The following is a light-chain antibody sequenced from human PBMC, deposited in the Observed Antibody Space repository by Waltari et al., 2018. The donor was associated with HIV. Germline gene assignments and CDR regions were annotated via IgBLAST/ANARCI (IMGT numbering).Light chain of an antibody. J-gene: IGLJ3*02. V-gene: IGLV1-47*01. CDR2: RNI. CDR3: ASWDDSLGGRWV. Sequence: QSVLTQPPSTSGTPGQTVTIHCSGTRSDIGTNSVSWYQQVPGTAPKLLIYRNIQRPSGVPARFSGSKSGTSASLAISGLRSEDEAHYHCASWDDSLGGRWVFGGGTKLTVL. CDR1: RSDIGTNS.